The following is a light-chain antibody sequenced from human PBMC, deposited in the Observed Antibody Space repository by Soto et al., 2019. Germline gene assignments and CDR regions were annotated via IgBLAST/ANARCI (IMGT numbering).Light chain of an antibody. J-gene: IGKJ1*01. CDR3: QHYNSYSEA. V-gene: IGKV1-5*01. Sequence: TQLTQSPSSLSASIGDRVTITCRAAQGGGRYFAWYQQKPVSAPRLLIYGASTLKSGVPSRFSGSGSGTEFTLTISSLQPDDFATYYCQHYNSYSEAFGQGTKVDIK. CDR2: GAS. CDR1: QGGGRY.